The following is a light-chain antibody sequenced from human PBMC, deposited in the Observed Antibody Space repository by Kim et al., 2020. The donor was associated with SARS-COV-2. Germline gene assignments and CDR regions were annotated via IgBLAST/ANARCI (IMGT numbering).Light chain of an antibody. J-gene: IGKJ2*01. CDR2: GAS. CDR3: QQYGSSPPYT. CDR1: QSLSSTY. Sequence: EIVLTQSPDTLSLSPGERATLSCRASQSLSSTYLVWYQQKPGQAPRLLIYGASNRATGIPDRFSGSGSGTDFTLTISRLEPEDFAVYYCQQYGSSPPYTFGQGTKLEIK. V-gene: IGKV3-20*01.